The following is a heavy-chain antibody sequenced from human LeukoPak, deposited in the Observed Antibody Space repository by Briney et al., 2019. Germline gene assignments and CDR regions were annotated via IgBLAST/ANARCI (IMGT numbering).Heavy chain of an antibody. D-gene: IGHD3-3*01. CDR2: IYSSGGT. CDR3: ARDPGTIFGVVTDAFDI. V-gene: IGHV4-59*01. J-gene: IGHJ3*02. Sequence: SETLSLTCTVSGGSISNYYWSWIRQSPGKGLEWIGYIYSSGGTNYKSSLKSRVTISVDTSKNQFSLKLSSVTAADTAVYYCARDPGTIFGVVTDAFDIWGQGTMVTVSS. CDR1: GGSISNYY.